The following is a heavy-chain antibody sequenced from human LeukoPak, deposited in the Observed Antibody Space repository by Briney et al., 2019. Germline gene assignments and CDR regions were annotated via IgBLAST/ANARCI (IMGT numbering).Heavy chain of an antibody. D-gene: IGHD3-10*01. J-gene: IGHJ4*02. V-gene: IGHV3-20*04. CDR2: INWNGGST. Sequence: GGSLRLSCAASGFTFDDYSMSWVRQAPGKGLEWVSGINWNGGSTGYADSVKGRFTISRDNSKNTLYLQMNSLRAEDTAVYYCAKGQYGSGSYAYWGQGTLVTVSS. CDR3: AKGQYGSGSYAY. CDR1: GFTFDDYS.